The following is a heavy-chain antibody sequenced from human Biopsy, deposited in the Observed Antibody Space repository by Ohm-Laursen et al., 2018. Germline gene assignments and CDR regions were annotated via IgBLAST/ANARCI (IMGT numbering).Heavy chain of an antibody. D-gene: IGHD4-11*01. CDR2: MSNSGST. CDR3: ARDSGILNYGNFKYYHYYGMDV. J-gene: IGHJ6*02. Sequence: GTLSLTCSVSGGSINSGGHFWGWVRQSPGKGLEWIGYMSNSGSTNYNPSLQSRVSISVDTSRNQVSLTLSSVTAADTAVYYCARDSGILNYGNFKYYHYYGMDVWGQGTKVTVSS. V-gene: IGHV4-61*08. CDR1: GGSINSGGHF.